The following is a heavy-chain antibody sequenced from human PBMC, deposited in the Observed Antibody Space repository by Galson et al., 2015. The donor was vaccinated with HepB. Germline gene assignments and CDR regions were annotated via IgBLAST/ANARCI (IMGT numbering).Heavy chain of an antibody. CDR3: ATDEGGPHY. D-gene: IGHD1-26*01. V-gene: IGHV3-48*04. Sequence: SLRLSCAASAFTFSRYSMNWVRQAPGKGLEWISYISSSGHTIYYADSVKGRFTISRDNAKNSLSLQMNSLRAEDTAVYYCATDEGGPHYWGQGTLVTVSS. CDR1: AFTFSRYS. J-gene: IGHJ4*02. CDR2: ISSSGHTI.